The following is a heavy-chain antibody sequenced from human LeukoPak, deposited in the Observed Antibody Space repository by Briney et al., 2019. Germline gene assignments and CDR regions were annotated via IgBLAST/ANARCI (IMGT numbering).Heavy chain of an antibody. CDR1: GSTFSNYW. Sequence: PGGSLRLSCEASGSTFSNYWMHWVRQAPGKGLMWVSQISTDGSQTFYADSVKGRFTISRDNVKNTLFLQMDSLRPEDTAVYYCVRSLRSADFWGQGTLVTVSS. V-gene: IGHV3-74*01. CDR3: VRSLRSADF. J-gene: IGHJ4*02. CDR2: ISTDGSQT.